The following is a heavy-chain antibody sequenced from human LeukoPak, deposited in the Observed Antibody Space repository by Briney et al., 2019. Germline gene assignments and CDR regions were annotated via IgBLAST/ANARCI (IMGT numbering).Heavy chain of an antibody. Sequence: GGSLRLSCAASGFTFDDYAMHCVRHAPGEGLEWVSGISWNSGSIGYADSVKGRFTISRDNAKNSLYLQMNSLRAEDTALYYCAKAPYGSGKNWFDPWGQGTLVTVSS. CDR1: GFTFDDYA. J-gene: IGHJ5*02. CDR3: AKAPYGSGKNWFDP. CDR2: ISWNSGSI. V-gene: IGHV3-9*01. D-gene: IGHD3-10*01.